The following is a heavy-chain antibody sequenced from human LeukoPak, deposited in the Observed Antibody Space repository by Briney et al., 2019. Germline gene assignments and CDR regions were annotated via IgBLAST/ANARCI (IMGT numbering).Heavy chain of an antibody. CDR3: ARVGEVSFYYYYGMDV. V-gene: IGHV4-59*01. CDR1: GGSISSYY. J-gene: IGHJ6*04. CDR2: IYYSRST. Sequence: SETLSLTCTVSGGSISSYYWSWIRQPPGKGLEWIGYIYYSRSTNHNPSLKSRVTISVDTSKNQFSLKLSSVTAADTAVYYCARVGEVSFYYYYGMDVWGKGTTVTVSS.